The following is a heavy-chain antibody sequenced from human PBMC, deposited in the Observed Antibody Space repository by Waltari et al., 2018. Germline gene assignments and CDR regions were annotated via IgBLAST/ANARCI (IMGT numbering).Heavy chain of an antibody. CDR1: GFTYSLYW. Sequence: EVQLVESGGGLVQPGGSLRLSCAASGFTYSLYWMHWVRQVPGKGLLWVSRSNSDGSSISYADSVKGRFTIYNDNAKNTVYLQMNSLRADDTAIYYCARGARRTTVTTGWWYFDVWGRGTLVTVSS. J-gene: IGHJ2*01. CDR2: SNSDGSSI. CDR3: ARGARRTTVTTGWWYFDV. D-gene: IGHD4-17*01. V-gene: IGHV3-74*01.